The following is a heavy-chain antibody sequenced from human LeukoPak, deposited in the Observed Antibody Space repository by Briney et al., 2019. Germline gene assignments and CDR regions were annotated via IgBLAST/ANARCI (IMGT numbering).Heavy chain of an antibody. CDR1: GFTFSSYA. D-gene: IGHD6-13*01. CDR2: ISGSGGST. V-gene: IGHV3-23*01. J-gene: IGHJ4*02. Sequence: QPGGSLRLSCAASGFTFSSYAMSWVRQAPGKGLEWVSVISGSGGSTYYADSVKGRFTISRDNSKNTLYLQMNRLRAEDTAVYYCAKASVSSSWGTYYFDYWGQGTLVTVSS. CDR3: AKASVSSSWGTYYFDY.